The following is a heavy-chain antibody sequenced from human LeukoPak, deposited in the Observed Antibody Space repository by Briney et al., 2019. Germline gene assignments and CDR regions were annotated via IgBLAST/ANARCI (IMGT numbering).Heavy chain of an antibody. J-gene: IGHJ4*02. CDR3: ATSNPLHSSDTAGY. CDR1: GYTLTELS. V-gene: IGHV1-24*01. CDR2: FDPEDGET. D-gene: IGHD5-18*01. Sequence: ASVKVSCKVSGYTLTELSMRWVRQAPGKGLEWMGGFDPEDGETIYAQKFQGRVTMTEDTSTDTAYMELSSLRSEDTAVYYCATSNPLHSSDTAGYWGQGTLVTVSS.